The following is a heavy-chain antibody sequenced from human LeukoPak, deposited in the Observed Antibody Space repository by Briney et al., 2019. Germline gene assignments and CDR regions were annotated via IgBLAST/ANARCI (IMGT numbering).Heavy chain of an antibody. D-gene: IGHD3-10*01. CDR2: IYHSGST. CDR3: ARGVREKNRGFLLYYYYYYMDV. CDR1: GGSISTYY. V-gene: IGHV4-59*01. J-gene: IGHJ6*03. Sequence: SETLSLTCTVSGGSISTYYWSWIRQPPGKGLEWIGYIYHSGSTKYNPSLKSRVTISVDTSKNQFSLNLSSVTAADTAVYYCARGVREKNRGFLLYYYYYYMDVWGKGTTVAISS.